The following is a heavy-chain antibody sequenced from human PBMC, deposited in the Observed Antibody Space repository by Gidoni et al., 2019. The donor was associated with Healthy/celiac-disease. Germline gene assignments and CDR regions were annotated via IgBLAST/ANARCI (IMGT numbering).Heavy chain of an antibody. Sequence: QVQLVQSGAEVKKPGASVKVSCKASGDTFTSYGISWVRQAPGHGLEWMGWISAYNGNTNYAQKLQGRYTMTTDTSTSTAYMELRSLRSDDTAVYYCARDQYQLRGSAHRWGGFDPWGQGTLVTVSS. D-gene: IGHD2-2*01. J-gene: IGHJ5*02. CDR2: ISAYNGNT. CDR1: GDTFTSYG. V-gene: IGHV1-18*04. CDR3: ARDQYQLRGSAHRWGGFDP.